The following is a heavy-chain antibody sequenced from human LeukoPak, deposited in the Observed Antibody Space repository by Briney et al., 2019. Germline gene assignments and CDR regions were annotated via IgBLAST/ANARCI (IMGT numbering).Heavy chain of an antibody. V-gene: IGHV3-30*02. CDR2: IRYDGNNK. J-gene: IGHJ4*02. Sequence: PGGSLRLSCGASGFTFGTYWMHWVRQAPGKGLDWVAFIRYDGNNKLYADSVKGRFTISRDNSKNTLYLHINSLRAEDTAVYYCVKDNPLDYWGQATLVIVSS. CDR1: GFTFGTYW. CDR3: VKDNPLDY.